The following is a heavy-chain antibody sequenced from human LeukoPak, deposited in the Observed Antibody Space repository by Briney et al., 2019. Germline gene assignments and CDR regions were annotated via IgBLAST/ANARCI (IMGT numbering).Heavy chain of an antibody. CDR2: IGSSSSTI. CDR1: GFTFSSYS. D-gene: IGHD6-13*01. J-gene: IGHJ5*02. Sequence: PGGSLRLSCAASGFTFSSYSMNWVRQAPGKGLEWVSYIGSSSSTIYYADFVKGRFTISRDNSKNTLYLEINSLRVEDTAVYYCAKPPVSSSWYWFDPWGQGTLVTVSS. CDR3: AKPPVSSSWYWFDP. V-gene: IGHV3-48*01.